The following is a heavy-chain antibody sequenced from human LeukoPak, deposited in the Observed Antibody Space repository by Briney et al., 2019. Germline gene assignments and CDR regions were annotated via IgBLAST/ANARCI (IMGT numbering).Heavy chain of an antibody. CDR3: AREGPTVTTDFDY. CDR2: ISYDGSNK. D-gene: IGHD4-17*01. Sequence: GGSLRLSCAASGFTFSSYGMHWVRQAPGKGLEWVAVISYDGSNKYYADSVKGRFTISRDNSKNTLYLQMNSLRAEDTAVYYCAREGPTVTTDFDYWGQGTLVTVSS. V-gene: IGHV3-30*03. J-gene: IGHJ4*02. CDR1: GFTFSSYG.